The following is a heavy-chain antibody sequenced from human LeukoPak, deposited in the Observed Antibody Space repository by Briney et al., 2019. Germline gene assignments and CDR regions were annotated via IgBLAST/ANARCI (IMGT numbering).Heavy chain of an antibody. J-gene: IGHJ6*03. Sequence: SETLSLTCTVSGGSISSGGYYWSWIRQPPGKGLEWIGYIYHSGSTYYNPSLKSRVTISVDRSKNQFSLKLSSVTAADTAVHYCARDTRGSGYYYYMDVWGKGATVTVSS. V-gene: IGHV4-30-2*01. D-gene: IGHD2-2*01. CDR1: GGSISSGGYY. CDR2: IYHSGST. CDR3: ARDTRGSGYYYYMDV.